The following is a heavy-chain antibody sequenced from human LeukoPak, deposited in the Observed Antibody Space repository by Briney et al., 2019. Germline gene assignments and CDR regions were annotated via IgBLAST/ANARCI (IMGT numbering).Heavy chain of an antibody. D-gene: IGHD3-9*01. CDR2: ISYDGSNK. V-gene: IGHV3-30*04. J-gene: IGHJ4*02. CDR3: ARDRGYFDWLFAFDY. CDR1: GFTFSSYA. Sequence: GRSLRLSCAASGFTFSSYAMHWVRQAPGKGLEWVAVISYDGSNKYYADSVKGRFTISRDNSKNTLYLQMNSLRAEDTAVYYCARDRGYFDWLFAFDYWGQGTLVTVSS.